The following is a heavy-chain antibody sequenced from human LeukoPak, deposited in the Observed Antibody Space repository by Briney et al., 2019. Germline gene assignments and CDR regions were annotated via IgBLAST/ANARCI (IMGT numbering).Heavy chain of an antibody. Sequence: SGTLSLTCAVYGGSFSGYYWSWIRQPPGKGLEWIGEINHSGSTNYNPSLKSRVTISVDTSKNQFSLKLSSVTAADTAVYYCAKGDRDWSGYYVWFDPWGQGTLVTVSS. V-gene: IGHV4-34*01. D-gene: IGHD3-3*01. CDR1: GGSFSGYY. J-gene: IGHJ5*02. CDR2: INHSGST. CDR3: AKGDRDWSGYYVWFDP.